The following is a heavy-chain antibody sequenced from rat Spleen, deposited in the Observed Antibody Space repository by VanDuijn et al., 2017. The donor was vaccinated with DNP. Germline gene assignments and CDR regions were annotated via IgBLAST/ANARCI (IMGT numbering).Heavy chain of an antibody. Sequence: EVQLVESGGGLVQPGSPLKLSCAASGFNFNDYWMGWVRQAPGEGLERIGEINKGSSTINYSPSSKDKFTISKDHAQNTLYLQMNKLGSEDTAIYYWGRGPNYGGWLEYFDYWGQGVMVTVSS. V-gene: IGHV4-2*01. J-gene: IGHJ2*01. D-gene: IGHD1-11*01. CDR1: GFNFNDYW. CDR3: GRGPNYGGWLEYFDY. CDR2: INKGSSTI.